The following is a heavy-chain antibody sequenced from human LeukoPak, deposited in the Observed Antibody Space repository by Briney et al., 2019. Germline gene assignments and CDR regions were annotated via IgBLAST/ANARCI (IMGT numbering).Heavy chain of an antibody. V-gene: IGHV4-59*01. D-gene: IGHD1-26*01. J-gene: IGHJ6*02. CDR1: GGSISSYY. CDR3: ARAGGGVGASYYYYGMDV. CDR2: IYYSGST. Sequence: SETLSLTCTVSGGSISSYYWSWIRQPPGKGLEWIGYIYYSGSTNYNPSLKSRVTISVDTSKNQFSLKLSSVTAADTAVYYCARAGGGVGASYYYYGMDVWGQGTTVTVSS.